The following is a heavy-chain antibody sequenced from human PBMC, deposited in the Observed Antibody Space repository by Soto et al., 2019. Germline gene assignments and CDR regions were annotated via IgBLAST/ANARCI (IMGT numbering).Heavy chain of an antibody. CDR2: IWSAGLT. V-gene: IGHV3-33*01. CDR1: GFAFSSFG. CDR3: ARELPPDL. Sequence: QVQLVESGGGVVQPGRSLRLSCAASGFAFSSFGMHWVRQAPGKGLEWVAIIWSAGLTYYADSVKGRFTISRDNSKNTLYLQMNSLRAEDSALYYCARELPPDLWGQGTLVTVSS. J-gene: IGHJ5*02.